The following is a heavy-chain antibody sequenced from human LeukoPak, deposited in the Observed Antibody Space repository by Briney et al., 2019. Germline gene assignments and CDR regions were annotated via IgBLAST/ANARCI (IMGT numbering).Heavy chain of an antibody. CDR2: IYYSGTP. J-gene: IGHJ4*02. CDR3: YPTLRLT. D-gene: IGHD5-12*01. Sequence: KPPETLSLTCTVSGGSISNSNYYWGWIRQPPGKGLEWIASIYYSGTPYYSPSLKSRVTISVDTSKNQFSLKLSSVTAADTAVYYCYPTLRLTWGQGTLVTVSS. V-gene: IGHV4-39*01. CDR1: GGSISNSNYY.